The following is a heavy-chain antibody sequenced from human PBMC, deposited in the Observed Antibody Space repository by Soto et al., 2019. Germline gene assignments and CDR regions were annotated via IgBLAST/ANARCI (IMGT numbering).Heavy chain of an antibody. V-gene: IGHV3-30*03. Sequence: PGGSLRLSCAASGFTFSSYGMHWVRQAPGKGLEWVAVISYDGSNKFYADSVKGRFTISRDNSKNTLYLQMNSLRAEDTAVYYCAPGWNFLDDWGQGTLVTVSS. D-gene: IGHD1-7*01. J-gene: IGHJ4*02. CDR3: APGWNFLDD. CDR1: GFTFSSYG. CDR2: ISYDGSNK.